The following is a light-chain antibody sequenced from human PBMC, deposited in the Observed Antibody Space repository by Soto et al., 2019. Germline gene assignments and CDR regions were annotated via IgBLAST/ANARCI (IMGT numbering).Light chain of an antibody. J-gene: IGLJ3*02. CDR2: EVT. CDR1: SSDVGSLNF. CDR3: CSYAGTTTRV. V-gene: IGLV2-23*02. Sequence: QSALTQPASVSGSPGQSITISCTGTSSDVGSLNFVSWYQQRPGKAPKLMIFEVTKRPSGVSSRFSASKSGNTASLTISGVQAEDEADYYCCSYAGTTTRVFGGGTKLTFL.